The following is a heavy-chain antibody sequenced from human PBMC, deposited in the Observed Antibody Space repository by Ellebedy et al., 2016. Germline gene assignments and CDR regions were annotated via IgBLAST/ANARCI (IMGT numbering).Heavy chain of an antibody. V-gene: IGHV3-53*01. CDR3: VYCSGSYLGGFDY. CDR1: GFTVSNKY. D-gene: IGHD1-26*01. Sequence: GEFLKISCAASGFTVSNKYMSWVRQAPGKGLEWVSIIYTGGSTYYADSVKGRFTISRDNSKNTLNLQMNSLRAEDTAVYYCVYCSGSYLGGFDYWGQGTLVTVSS. J-gene: IGHJ4*02. CDR2: IYTGGST.